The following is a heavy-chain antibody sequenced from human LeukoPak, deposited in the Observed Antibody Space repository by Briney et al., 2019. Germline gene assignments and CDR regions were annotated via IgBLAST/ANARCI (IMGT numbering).Heavy chain of an antibody. CDR2: INPNSGGT. Sequence: ASVKVSCKASGYTFTGYYMHWVRQAPGQGLEWMGWINPNSGGTNYAQKFQGRVTMTRDTSISTAYMELSRLRSDDTAVYYCARDGERFGEPNPHYYYYMDVWGKGTTVTISS. D-gene: IGHD3-10*01. J-gene: IGHJ6*03. CDR3: ARDGERFGEPNPHYYYYMDV. V-gene: IGHV1-2*02. CDR1: GYTFTGYY.